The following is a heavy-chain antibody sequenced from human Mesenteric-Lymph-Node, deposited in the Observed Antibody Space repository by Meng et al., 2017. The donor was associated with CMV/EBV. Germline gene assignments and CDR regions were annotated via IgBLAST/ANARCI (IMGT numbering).Heavy chain of an antibody. CDR3: ARAGDFWSGYPNYYYYYGMDV. Sequence: GSLRLSCTVSGGSVSSGSYYWSWIRQPPGKGLEWIGYIYYSGSTNYNPSLKSRVTISVDTSKNQFSLKLSSVTAADTAVYYCARAGDFWSGYPNYYYYYGMDVWGQGTTVTVSS. CDR2: IYYSGST. D-gene: IGHD3-3*01. J-gene: IGHJ6*02. CDR1: GGSVSSGSYY. V-gene: IGHV4-61*01.